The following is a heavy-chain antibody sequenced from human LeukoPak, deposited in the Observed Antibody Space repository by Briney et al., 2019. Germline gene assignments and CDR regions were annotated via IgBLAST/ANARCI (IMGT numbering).Heavy chain of an antibody. Sequence: SETLSLTCAVSGGSISGYYWSWIRQPAGKGLEWIGRMYTSGSTNYNPSPKSRVTMSVDTSKNQFSLKLSSVTAADTAVYYCARNRGSTVITDRYYYYYMDVWGKGTTVTVSS. CDR3: ARNRGSTVITDRYYYYYMDV. J-gene: IGHJ6*03. D-gene: IGHD4-11*01. V-gene: IGHV4-4*07. CDR2: MYTSGST. CDR1: GGSISGYY.